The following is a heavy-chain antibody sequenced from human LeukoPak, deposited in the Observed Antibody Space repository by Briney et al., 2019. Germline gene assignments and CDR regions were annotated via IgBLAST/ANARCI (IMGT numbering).Heavy chain of an antibody. CDR3: ARGIEDYSNSNAFDI. D-gene: IGHD4-11*01. Sequence: SQTLSLTCTVSGGSISSGGYYWSWIRQPPGKGLEWIGYIYHSGSTYYNPSLKSRVTMSVDTSKNQFSLKLSSVTAADTAMYYCARGIEDYSNSNAFDIWGQGTMVTVSS. CDR1: GGSISSGGYY. CDR2: IYHSGST. V-gene: IGHV4-30-2*01. J-gene: IGHJ3*02.